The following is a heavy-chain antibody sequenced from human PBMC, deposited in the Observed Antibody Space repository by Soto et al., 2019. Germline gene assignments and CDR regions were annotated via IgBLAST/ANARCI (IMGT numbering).Heavy chain of an antibody. V-gene: IGHV5-10-1*03. CDR2: IDPSDSET. CDR1: GDSFTNHW. D-gene: IGHD2-8*01. Sequence: EVQLVQSGAEVKKPGESLRISCKGSGDSFTNHWISWVRQMPGKGLEWMGRIDPSDSETNYSPSFRGHVSISVDKSIRTAYVQWSSLKASDTVMYYGARQRRITNFDHWGQGTLVTVSS. J-gene: IGHJ4*02. CDR3: ARQRRITNFDH.